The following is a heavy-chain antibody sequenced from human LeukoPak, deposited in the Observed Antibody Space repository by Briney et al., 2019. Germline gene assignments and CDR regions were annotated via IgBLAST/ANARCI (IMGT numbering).Heavy chain of an antibody. J-gene: IGHJ4*02. D-gene: IGHD6-19*01. Sequence: GASVKVSCKASGYTFTSYGISWVRQAPGQGLEWVGFINPTGGGTNYAQKFQGRITMTTDTSISAAYMELNRLTSDDTAIYYCARDYSSAWYYDFWGQGTLVTVSS. CDR3: ARDYSSAWYYDF. CDR2: INPTGGGT. CDR1: GYTFTSYG. V-gene: IGHV1-2*02.